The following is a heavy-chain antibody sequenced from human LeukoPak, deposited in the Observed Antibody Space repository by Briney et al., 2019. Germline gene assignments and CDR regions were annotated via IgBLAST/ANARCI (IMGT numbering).Heavy chain of an antibody. D-gene: IGHD2-2*01. V-gene: IGHV1-2*02. CDR3: ARVLGPAADFDY. J-gene: IGHJ4*02. Sequence: ASVKVSCKASGYTFTGYYMHWVRQAPGQGLEWMGWINPNSGGTNYAQRFQGRVTMTRDTSISTAYMELSRLRSDDTAVYYCARVLGPAADFDYWGQGTLVTVSS. CDR2: INPNSGGT. CDR1: GYTFTGYY.